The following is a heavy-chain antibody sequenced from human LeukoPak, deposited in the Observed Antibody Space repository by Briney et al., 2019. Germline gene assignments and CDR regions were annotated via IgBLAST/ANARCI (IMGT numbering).Heavy chain of an antibody. D-gene: IGHD6-6*01. CDR3: ARIGYSSSSMDY. J-gene: IGHJ4*02. Sequence: SGGPLRLSCAASGFSFNNYWMSWVRQAPGKGLEWVANIKQDGSQIYYVDSVKGRFTISRDNAKNSVYLQMTSLRDDDTAVFYCARIGYSSSSMDYWGQGTPVTVSS. V-gene: IGHV3-7*01. CDR2: IKQDGSQI. CDR1: GFSFNNYW.